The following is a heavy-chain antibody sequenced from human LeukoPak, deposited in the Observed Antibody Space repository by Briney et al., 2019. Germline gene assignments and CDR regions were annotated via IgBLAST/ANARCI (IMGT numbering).Heavy chain of an antibody. CDR1: CGSISSYY. Sequence: SETLSLTHTVSCGSISSYYWSWIRQPPGKGMEWIGYIYITGSTNYNPSLKSRVTISVDTSKNQFSLKVSSVTAADTAVYYCARGSYSSYMDVWGKGTTVIVSS. CDR3: ARGSYSSYMDV. D-gene: IGHD6-13*01. V-gene: IGHV4-4*09. CDR2: IYITGST. J-gene: IGHJ6*03.